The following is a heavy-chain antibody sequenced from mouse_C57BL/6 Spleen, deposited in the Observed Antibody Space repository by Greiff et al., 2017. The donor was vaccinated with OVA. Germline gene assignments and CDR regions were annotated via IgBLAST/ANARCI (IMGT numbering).Heavy chain of an antibody. Sequence: QVQLQQPGAELVKPGASVKMSCKASGYTFTSYWITWVKQRPGQGLEWIGEIYPGSGSTNYNEKFKSKATLTVDTSASTAYMQLSSLTSEDSAVYYCTKEGLRGYYFDYWGQGTTLTVAS. CDR1: GYTFTSYW. CDR2: IYPGSGST. CDR3: TKEGLRGYYFDY. D-gene: IGHD2-4*01. V-gene: IGHV1-55*01. J-gene: IGHJ2*01.